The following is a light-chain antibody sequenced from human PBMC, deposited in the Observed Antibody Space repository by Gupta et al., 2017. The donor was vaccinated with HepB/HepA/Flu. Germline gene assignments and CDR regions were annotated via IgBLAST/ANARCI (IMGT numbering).Light chain of an antibody. CDR3: FSYAGNDNWV. CDR2: DVF. CDR1: SSDIDAYNL. Sequence: QSAPTQPPSASGSPGQSVTISCTGTSSDIDAYNLVSWYQQHPGKAPKLIIYDVFQRPSGVPDRFSGSKSGNTASLTVSGLQAEDEADYYCFSYAGNDNWVFGGGTKVTVL. J-gene: IGLJ1*01. V-gene: IGLV2-8*01.